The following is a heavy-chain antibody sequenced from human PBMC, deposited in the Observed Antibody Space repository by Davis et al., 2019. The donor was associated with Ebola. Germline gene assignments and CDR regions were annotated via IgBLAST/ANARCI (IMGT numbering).Heavy chain of an antibody. CDR2: IIPIFGTA. CDR3: ARDAVQLFNYYFDY. Sequence: AASVKVSCKASGYTFTSYAISWVRQAPGQGLEWMGGIIPIFGTANYAQKFQGRVTITADKSTSTAYMELSSLRSEDTAVYYCARDAVQLFNYYFDYWGQGTLVTVSS. D-gene: IGHD1-1*01. V-gene: IGHV1-69*06. CDR1: GYTFTSYA. J-gene: IGHJ4*02.